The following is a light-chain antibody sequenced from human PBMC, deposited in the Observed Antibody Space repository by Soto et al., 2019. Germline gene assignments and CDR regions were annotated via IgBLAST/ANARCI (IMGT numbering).Light chain of an antibody. V-gene: IGLV2-23*03. CDR1: SRDIGSYNL. J-gene: IGLJ1*01. CDR2: EGS. CDR3: CSYAGFSTVV. Sequence: QSALTQPPSASGSPGQSVTISCTGTSRDIGSYNLVSWYQQHPGKAPKLMIYEGSKRPSGVSNRFSASKSGNTASLTISGLQAEDEADYYCCSYAGFSTVVFGTGTKVTVL.